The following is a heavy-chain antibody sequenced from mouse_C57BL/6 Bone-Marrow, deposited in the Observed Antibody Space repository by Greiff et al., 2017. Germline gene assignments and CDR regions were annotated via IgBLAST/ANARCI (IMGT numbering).Heavy chain of an antibody. J-gene: IGHJ2*01. CDR3: TRSLFYYGTNY. CDR1: GFNIKDYY. D-gene: IGHD1-1*01. Sequence: VQLQQSGAELVKPGASVKLSCTASGFNIKDYYIHWVKQRTEQGLEWIGRIYPEDGETKYAPKFQDKATITADTSSNTASLQLSSLTSDDTAVYYCTRSLFYYGTNYWGQGTTLTVSS. CDR2: IYPEDGET. V-gene: IGHV14-2*01.